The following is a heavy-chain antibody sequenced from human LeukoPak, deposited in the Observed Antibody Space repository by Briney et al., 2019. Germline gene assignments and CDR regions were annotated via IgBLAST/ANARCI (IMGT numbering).Heavy chain of an antibody. Sequence: SETLSLTCTVSGGSISSCYWSWIRQPPGKGLEWIGRIYTSGSTNYNPSLKSRVTISVDTSKNQFSLKLSSVTAADTAVYYCARSIAAAGNWFDPWGQGTLVTVSP. CDR1: GGSISSCY. CDR2: IYTSGST. D-gene: IGHD6-13*01. CDR3: ARSIAAAGNWFDP. J-gene: IGHJ5*02. V-gene: IGHV4-4*08.